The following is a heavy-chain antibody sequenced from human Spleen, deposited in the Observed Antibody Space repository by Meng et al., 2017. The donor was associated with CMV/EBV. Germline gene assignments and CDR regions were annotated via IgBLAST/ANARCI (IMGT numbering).Heavy chain of an antibody. CDR1: GASVRSGSYS. V-gene: IGHV4-61*01. CDR3: ASFSVEMSTISDY. Sequence: VSGASVRSGSYSWTWIRQPPGKRLEWIGNTHYGGNTNYNPSLKSRVTIIVDGSRNRFSLRLSSVTAADTAVYYCASFSVEMSTISDYWGQGTLVTVSS. D-gene: IGHD5-24*01. CDR2: THYGGNT. J-gene: IGHJ4*02.